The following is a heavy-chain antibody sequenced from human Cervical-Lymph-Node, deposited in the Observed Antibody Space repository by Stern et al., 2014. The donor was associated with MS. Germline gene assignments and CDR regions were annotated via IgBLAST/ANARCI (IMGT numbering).Heavy chain of an antibody. D-gene: IGHD1-1*01. CDR3: AKELERGVLYM. CDR1: GYTVTDHY. Sequence: QDQLVRTGAEVKKPVASVKGSCKASGYTVTDHYTHWVRQAPGQRLEWMGVITPSGGPTNYAQKFKGKITITTYTATITVEHELSSLRSDDTAVYYCAKELERGVLYMWGPGTMVTVSS. CDR2: ITPSGGPT. V-gene: IGHV1-46*01. J-gene: IGHJ3*02.